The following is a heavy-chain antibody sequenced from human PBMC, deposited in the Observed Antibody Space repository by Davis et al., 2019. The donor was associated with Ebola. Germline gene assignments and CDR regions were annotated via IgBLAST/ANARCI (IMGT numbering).Heavy chain of an antibody. D-gene: IGHD3-10*01. CDR1: GFTFSSYA. Sequence: PGGSLRLSCAASGFTFSSYAMSWVRQAPGKGLEWVSAISGSGGSTYYADSVKGRFTISRDNSKNTLYLQMSSLRAEDTAVYYCARELMGYYYGSGSYGYYGMDVWGQGTTVTVSS. CDR3: ARELMGYYYGSGSYGYYGMDV. J-gene: IGHJ6*02. V-gene: IGHV3-23*01. CDR2: ISGSGGST.